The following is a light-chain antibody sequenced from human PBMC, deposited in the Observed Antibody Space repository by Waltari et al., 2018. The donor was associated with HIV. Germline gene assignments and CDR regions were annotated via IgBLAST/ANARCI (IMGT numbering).Light chain of an antibody. Sequence: DIQMTQSPSTLSASVGDRINITCRASQSISRWLAWYQQKPGKAPKLLIYKASSLESEVPSRFSGSGSGTEFTLTVNNLQPDDFATYYCQHYKGTFGQGTKVEIK. J-gene: IGKJ1*01. CDR2: KAS. V-gene: IGKV1-5*03. CDR1: QSISRW. CDR3: QHYKGT.